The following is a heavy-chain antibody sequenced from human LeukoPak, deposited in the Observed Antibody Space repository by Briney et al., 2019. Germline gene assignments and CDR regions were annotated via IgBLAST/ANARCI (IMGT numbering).Heavy chain of an antibody. Sequence: SKTLSLTCAVSGGSITNNGDSWSWIRQPPGKGLEWIGYIYHSGSTYYNPSLKSRVTISLDRSKNQVSLRLTSVTAADTAVYYCARDPASFLSGYRQSLWGQGTMVTVSS. J-gene: IGHJ3*01. D-gene: IGHD5-12*01. V-gene: IGHV4-30-2*01. CDR2: IYHSGST. CDR1: GGSITNNGDS. CDR3: ARDPASFLSGYRQSL.